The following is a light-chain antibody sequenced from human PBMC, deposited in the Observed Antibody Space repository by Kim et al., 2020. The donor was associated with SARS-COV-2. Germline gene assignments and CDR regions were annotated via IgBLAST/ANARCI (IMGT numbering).Light chain of an antibody. CDR2: QNN. V-gene: IGLV3-1*01. J-gene: IGLJ1*01. CDR3: QAWDSNTLYV. CDR1: NLRDKF. Sequence: SYELTQPPSVSVSPGQTATITCSGDNLRDKFACWYQQRPGQSPVLLIFQNNKRPSGIPERFSGSNSGNTATLTIRGTQAVDEAVYYCQAWDSNTLYVFG.